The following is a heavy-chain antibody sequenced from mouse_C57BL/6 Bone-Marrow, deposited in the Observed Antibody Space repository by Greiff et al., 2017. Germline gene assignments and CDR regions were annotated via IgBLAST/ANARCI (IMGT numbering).Heavy chain of an antibody. V-gene: IGHV1-59*01. CDR1: GYTFTSYW. D-gene: IGHD2-2*01. CDR3: ARRGDGYDGAWFAY. CDR2: IDPSDSYT. J-gene: IGHJ3*01. Sequence: QVQLQQPGAELVRPRTSVKLSCKASGYTFTSYWMHWVKQRPGQGLEWIGVIDPSDSYTNYNQKFKGKATLTVDTSSSTAYMQLSSLTSEDSAVYYCARRGDGYDGAWFAYWGQGTLVTVSA.